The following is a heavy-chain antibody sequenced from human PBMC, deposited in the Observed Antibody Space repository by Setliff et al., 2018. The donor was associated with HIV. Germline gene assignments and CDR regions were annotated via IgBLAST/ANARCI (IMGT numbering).Heavy chain of an antibody. CDR1: GGSISNSVYF. J-gene: IGHJ4*02. CDR2: IYYSGST. CDR3: ASGYQYDSSGYYYVTPIDY. D-gene: IGHD3-22*01. Sequence: SETLSLTCTVSGGSISNSVYFWTWIRQHPGKGLEWIGYIYYSGSTYQNPSLKSRVTISVDTSKNQFSLKLNSVTAADTAVYYCASGYQYDSSGYYYVTPIDYWGQGTLVTVSS. V-gene: IGHV4-31*02.